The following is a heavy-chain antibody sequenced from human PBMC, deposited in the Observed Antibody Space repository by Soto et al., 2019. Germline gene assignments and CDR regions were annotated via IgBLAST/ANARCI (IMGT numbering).Heavy chain of an antibody. CDR1: GESITNGAYF. Sequence: QVQLQESGPGLVKPSQTLSLTCSVSGESITNGAYFWSWIRQHPGKGLEWIGYVHASGSTYYNPSLRGRVDMSIDTSKKQFYLNLKSVTAADTAVFFCARGFVEAGMAFDYWGPGALVTVSS. J-gene: IGHJ4*02. CDR2: VHASGST. D-gene: IGHD3-3*01. CDR3: ARGFVEAGMAFDY. V-gene: IGHV4-31*03.